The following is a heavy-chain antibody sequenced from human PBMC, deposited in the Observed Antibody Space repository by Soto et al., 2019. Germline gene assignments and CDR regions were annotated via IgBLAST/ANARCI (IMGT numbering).Heavy chain of an antibody. D-gene: IGHD3-3*01. CDR3: ARGGGVGVAGSAAFDM. V-gene: IGHV1-2*02. J-gene: IGHJ3*02. Sequence: QLHLVQSGAVVKKPGASVTVSCSASGYPVTAYYMHWVRQAPGRGLEWMGGINPATGAAKYTQTFQGRVTRTRDTATSTVFMELSGRTSEDTAVFYWARGGGVGVAGSAAFDMWGQGTLVTVSS. CDR2: INPATGAA. CDR1: GYPVTAYY.